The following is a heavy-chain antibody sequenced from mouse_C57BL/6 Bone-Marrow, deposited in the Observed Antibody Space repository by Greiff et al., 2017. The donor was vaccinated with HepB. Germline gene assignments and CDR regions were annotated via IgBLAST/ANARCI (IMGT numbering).Heavy chain of an antibody. D-gene: IGHD2-2*01. CDR1: GYTFTEYT. CDR2: FYPGSGSI. CDR3: ARRLPHYYAMDY. J-gene: IGHJ4*01. Sequence: QVQLKESGAELVKPGASVKLSCKASGYTFTEYTIHWVKQRSGQGLEWIGWFYPGSGSIKYNEKFKDKATLTADKSSSTVYMELSRLTSEDSAVYFCARRLPHYYAMDYWGQGTSVTVSS. V-gene: IGHV1-62-2*01.